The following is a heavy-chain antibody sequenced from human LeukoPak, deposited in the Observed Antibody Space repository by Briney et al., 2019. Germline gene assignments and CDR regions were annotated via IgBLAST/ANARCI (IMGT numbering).Heavy chain of an antibody. Sequence: GGSLRLSCAASGFTFSSYAMSWVRQAPGKGLEWVSGISGSGGSAYDADSVKGRFTISRDISKNTLYLQMNSLRAEDTAVYYCAKAGSAVIRHFDYWGQGTLVTVSS. J-gene: IGHJ4*02. CDR3: AKAGSAVIRHFDY. V-gene: IGHV3-23*01. CDR1: GFTFSSYA. D-gene: IGHD4-23*01. CDR2: ISGSGGSA.